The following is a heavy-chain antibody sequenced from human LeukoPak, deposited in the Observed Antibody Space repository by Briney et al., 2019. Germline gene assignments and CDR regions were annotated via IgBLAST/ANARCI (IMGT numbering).Heavy chain of an antibody. Sequence: SQTLSLTCTVSGGSISSGDYYWPWTRQHPGKGLEWIGYIYYSGSPYYNPSLKSRVSMSVDTSKSQFSLKLSSVSAADTAVYYCAGVSSASTRFDPWGQGTLVTVSS. CDR3: AGVSSASTRFDP. CDR1: GGSISSGDYY. V-gene: IGHV4-31*03. CDR2: IYYSGSP. J-gene: IGHJ5*02. D-gene: IGHD6-19*01.